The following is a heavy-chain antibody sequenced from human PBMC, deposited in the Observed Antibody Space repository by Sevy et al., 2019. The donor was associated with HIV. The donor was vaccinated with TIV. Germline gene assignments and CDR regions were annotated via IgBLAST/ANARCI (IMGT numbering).Heavy chain of an antibody. CDR1: GFAFHEYS. V-gene: IGHV3-23*01. CDR2: VSFGWGKI. Sequence: GGSLRLSCAASGFAFHEYSMCWIRQAPGKGLECVATVSFGWGKINYADSVKGRFTISRDNSKNSFYLQMDNLRVEDTALYYCAREGCSRPHDYWGQGTRVTVSS. J-gene: IGHJ4*02. D-gene: IGHD2-8*01. CDR3: AREGCSRPHDY.